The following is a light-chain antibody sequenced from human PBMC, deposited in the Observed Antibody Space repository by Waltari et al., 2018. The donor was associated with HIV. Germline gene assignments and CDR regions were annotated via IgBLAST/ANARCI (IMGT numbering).Light chain of an antibody. CDR3: CSYAGSYTLV. V-gene: IGLV2-11*01. Sequence: QSALTQPRSVSGSPGQSVTLPCTGTRSDVGGYQYVSWYQHHPAKAPKLMIYDVTKQPSGVPDRFSGSKSVNTASLTISGLEAEDEADYYCCSYAGSYTLVFGGGTKLTVL. CDR1: RSDVGGYQY. CDR2: DVT. J-gene: IGLJ3*02.